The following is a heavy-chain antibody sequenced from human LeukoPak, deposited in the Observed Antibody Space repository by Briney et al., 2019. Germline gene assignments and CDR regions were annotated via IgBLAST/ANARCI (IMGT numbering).Heavy chain of an antibody. CDR3: TTDSLIEQLVPQFDY. CDR2: IKSKTDGGTT. Sequence: PGGSLRLSCAASGFTFSNAWMSWVRQAPGKGLEWVGRIKSKTDGGTTDYAAPVKGRFTISRDDSKNTLYLQMNSLKTEDTAVYYCTTDSLIEQLVPQFDYWGQGTLVTVSS. J-gene: IGHJ4*02. CDR1: GFTFSNAW. V-gene: IGHV3-15*01. D-gene: IGHD6-6*01.